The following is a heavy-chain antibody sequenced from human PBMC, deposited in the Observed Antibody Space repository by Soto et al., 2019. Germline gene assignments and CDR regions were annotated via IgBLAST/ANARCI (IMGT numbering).Heavy chain of an antibody. CDR2: ISKSDGSA. CDR3: AKEAVVEEWYFDL. V-gene: IGHV3-23*01. Sequence: EVQLLESGGGLVQPGGSLRLSCAASRFTFSSYTMAWVRQAPGKGLEWVSAISKSDGSAYYGDSVKGRFTISRDNSKNTLYLQMDSLRAEDTAVYYCAKEAVVEEWYFDLWGRGTLVTVSS. J-gene: IGHJ2*01. D-gene: IGHD2-2*01. CDR1: RFTFSSYT.